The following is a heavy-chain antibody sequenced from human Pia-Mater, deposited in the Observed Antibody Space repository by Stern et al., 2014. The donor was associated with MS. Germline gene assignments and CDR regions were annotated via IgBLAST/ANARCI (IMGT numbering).Heavy chain of an antibody. CDR1: GGSISSGGYS. CDR2: IYHSGNT. D-gene: IGHD3-22*01. J-gene: IGHJ4*02. CDR3: ARVRRYHENSGLVDY. V-gene: IGHV4-30-2*01. Sequence: VQLLESGSGLVKPSQTLSLTCAVSGGSISSGGYSWSWIRQPPGKGLEWIGYIYHSGNTYYNPSLKSRVTISIDRSENQFSLKLTSVTAADTAVYYCARVRRYHENSGLVDYWGQGTRVTVSS.